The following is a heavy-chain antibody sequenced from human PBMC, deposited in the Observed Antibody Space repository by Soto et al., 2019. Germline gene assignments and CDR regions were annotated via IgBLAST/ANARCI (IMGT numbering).Heavy chain of an antibody. CDR3: ARGGGYSGSHWFDP. J-gene: IGHJ5*02. Sequence: QVQLQQWGAGLLKPSETLSLTCAVYGGSFSGYYWSWIRQPPGKGLEWVGEINHSGSTNYNPSLTRRVTISVDTSKNQSSLKLSSVTAADTAVYYCARGGGYSGSHWFDPWGQGTLVTVSS. D-gene: IGHD5-12*01. CDR1: GGSFSGYY. CDR2: INHSGST. V-gene: IGHV4-34*01.